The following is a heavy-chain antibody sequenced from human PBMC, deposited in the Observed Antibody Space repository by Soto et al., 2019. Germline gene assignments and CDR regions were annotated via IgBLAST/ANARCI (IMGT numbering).Heavy chain of an antibody. CDR1: EFTFRSYW. CDR3: ARSLPGTYGAFDL. V-gene: IGHV3-74*01. CDR2: ISGDGSST. J-gene: IGHJ3*01. Sequence: GGSLRLSCAASEFTFRSYWMHWVRQSPGKGLVWVSRISGDGSSTNYADSVKGRFTISRDNAKNTVYLQIDSLRAEDTAVYYCARSLPGTYGAFDLWGQGTMVTVSS. D-gene: IGHD1-7*01.